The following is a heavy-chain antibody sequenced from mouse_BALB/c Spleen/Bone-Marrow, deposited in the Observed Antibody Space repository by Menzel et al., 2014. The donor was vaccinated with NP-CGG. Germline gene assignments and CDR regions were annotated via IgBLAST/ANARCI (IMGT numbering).Heavy chain of an antibody. V-gene: IGHV1-7*01. D-gene: IGHD1-2*01. CDR3: ARGKGYGYVWFAY. Sequence: VKLQESGAELAKPGASVKMSCKASGYTFTSYWMHWVKQRPGQGLEWIGYINPSTGYTEYNQKFKDKATLTADKSSSTAYVQLSSLTSEDSAVYYCARGKGYGYVWFAYWGQGTLVTVSA. CDR2: INPSTGYT. J-gene: IGHJ3*01. CDR1: GYTFTSYW.